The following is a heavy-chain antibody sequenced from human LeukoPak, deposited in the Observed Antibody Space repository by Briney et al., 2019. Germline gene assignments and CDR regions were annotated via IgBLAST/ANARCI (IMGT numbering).Heavy chain of an antibody. V-gene: IGHV3-7*01. CDR2: IKQDGSEK. D-gene: IGHD3-16*01. Sequence: RPAGSLRLSCAASGFTFSSYWMSWVRQAPGKGLEWVANIKQDGSEKYYVDSVKGRFTISRDNAKNSLYLQMNSLRAEDTAVYYCARVGRRGTYYYMDVWGKGTTVTVSS. CDR3: ARVGRRGTYYYMDV. CDR1: GFTFSSYW. J-gene: IGHJ6*03.